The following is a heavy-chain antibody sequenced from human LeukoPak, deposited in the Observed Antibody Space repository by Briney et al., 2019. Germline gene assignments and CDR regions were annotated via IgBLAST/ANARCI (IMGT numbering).Heavy chain of an antibody. V-gene: IGHV1-18*01. CDR3: ARDEANYYDSSGDDY. Sequence: ASVKVSCKASGYTFTSYGISWMRQAPGQGLEWMGWISAYNGNTNYAQKLQGRVTMTTDTSTSTDYMELRSLRSDDTAVYYCARDEANYYDSSGDDYWGQGTLVTVSS. CDR2: ISAYNGNT. CDR1: GYTFTSYG. J-gene: IGHJ4*02. D-gene: IGHD3-22*01.